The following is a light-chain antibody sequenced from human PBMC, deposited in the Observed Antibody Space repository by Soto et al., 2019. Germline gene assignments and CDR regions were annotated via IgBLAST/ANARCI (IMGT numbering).Light chain of an antibody. J-gene: IGLJ1*01. CDR3: SSYSSTSTLFV. Sequence: QSVLTQPASVSGSPGQSITISCTGTSSDVGNYDYVSWYQHQPGRPPKLMIYEVSHRPSGVSDRFSGSKSGNTASLTISGLQAADEADYYCSSYSSTSTLFVFGTGTRSPS. CDR2: EVS. V-gene: IGLV2-14*01. CDR1: SSDVGNYDY.